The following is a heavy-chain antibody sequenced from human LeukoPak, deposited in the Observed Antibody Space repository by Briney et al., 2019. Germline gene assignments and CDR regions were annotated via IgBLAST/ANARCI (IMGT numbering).Heavy chain of an antibody. CDR3: ARAHTYYDILTGYYNTGRFDY. Sequence: SETLSLTCTVSGGSISSGDYYWSWIRQPPGKGLEWIGYIYYTGSTYYNPSLKSRVTISADTSKNQFSLKLSSVTAADTAVYYCARAHTYYDILTGYYNTGRFDYWGQGTLVTVSS. D-gene: IGHD3-9*01. CDR2: IYYTGST. CDR1: GGSISSGDYY. J-gene: IGHJ4*02. V-gene: IGHV4-30-4*01.